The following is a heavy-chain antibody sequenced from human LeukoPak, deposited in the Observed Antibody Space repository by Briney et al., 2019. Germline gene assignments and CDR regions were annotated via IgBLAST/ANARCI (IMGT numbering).Heavy chain of an antibody. CDR3: ARESVDTATPFDY. J-gene: IGHJ4*02. D-gene: IGHD5-18*01. Sequence: SVKVSCKASGGTFSSYAISWVRQAPGQGLEWMGGIIPIFGTANYAQKFQGRVTITADKSTGTAYMELSSLRSEDTAVYYCARESVDTATPFDYWGQGTLVTVSS. CDR1: GGTFSSYA. CDR2: IIPIFGTA. V-gene: IGHV1-69*06.